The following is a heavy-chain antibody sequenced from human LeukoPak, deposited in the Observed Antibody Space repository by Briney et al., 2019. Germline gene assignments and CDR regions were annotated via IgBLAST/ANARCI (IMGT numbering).Heavy chain of an antibody. CDR2: ISSSTSTI. Sequence: PGGSLRLSCAASGFTFSDYNMNWVRQAPGKGLEWVSYISSSTSTIYYADSVKGRFTIARDNSKNTLDLQMNSLTVEDTAVYYCARGLGYCTTTTCYLPLDSWGQGTLVTVSS. J-gene: IGHJ4*02. CDR1: GFTFSDYN. CDR3: ARGLGYCTTTTCYLPLDS. V-gene: IGHV3-48*01. D-gene: IGHD2-2*01.